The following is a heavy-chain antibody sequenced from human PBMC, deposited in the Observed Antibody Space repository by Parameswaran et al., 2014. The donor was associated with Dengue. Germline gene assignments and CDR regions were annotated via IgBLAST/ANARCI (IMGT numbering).Heavy chain of an antibody. CDR3: ARDSSGYYHYYYGMDV. CDR2: IYPGDSDT. V-gene: IGHV5-51*01. J-gene: IGHJ6*02. D-gene: IGHD3-22*01. Sequence: VRQMPGKGLEWMGIIYPGDSDTRYSPSFQGQVTISADKSISTAYLQWSSLKASDTAMYYCARDSSGYYHYYYGMDVWGQGTTVTVSS.